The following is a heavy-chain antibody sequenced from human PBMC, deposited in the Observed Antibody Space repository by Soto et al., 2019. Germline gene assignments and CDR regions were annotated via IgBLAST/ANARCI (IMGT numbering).Heavy chain of an antibody. CDR1: GNTVPNYA. D-gene: IGHD3-3*01. J-gene: IGHJ6*02. CDR3: ARDLTYDFWSGYGNGLDV. V-gene: IGHV1-18*01. Sequence: ASVKVSCKASGNTVPNYAIHWVRQAPGQRFEWMGWISAYNGNTNYAQKVQGRVTMTTDTSTSTAYMELRSLRSDDTAVYYCARDLTYDFWSGYGNGLDVWGQGTTVTVSS. CDR2: ISAYNGNT.